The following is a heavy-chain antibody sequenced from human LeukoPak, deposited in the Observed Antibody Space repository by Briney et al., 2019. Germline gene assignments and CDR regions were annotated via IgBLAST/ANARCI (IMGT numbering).Heavy chain of an antibody. V-gene: IGHV1-46*01. Sequence: ASVKVSCKASGYTFTTNYMHWVRQAPGQGLEWMGTINPSGGSTSYAQKFQGRVTMTRDTSTSTVYMELSSLRSEDTAVYYCARGVFADYGVFRFDYWGQGTLVTVSS. CDR2: INPSGGST. D-gene: IGHD4-17*01. J-gene: IGHJ4*02. CDR1: GYTFTTNY. CDR3: ARGVFADYGVFRFDY.